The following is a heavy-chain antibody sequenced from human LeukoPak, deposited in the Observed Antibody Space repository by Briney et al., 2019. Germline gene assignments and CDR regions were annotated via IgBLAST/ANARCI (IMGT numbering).Heavy chain of an antibody. CDR3: ARVTSSGYSDYFDY. V-gene: IGHV4-59*01. CDR2: TYYSGST. J-gene: IGHJ4*02. Sequence: SETLSLTCTVSGGSISSYYWSWIRQPPGKGLEWIGYTYYSGSTSYNPSLKSRVTISVDTSKNQFSLKLSSVTAADTAVYYCARVTSSGYSDYFDYWGQGTLVTVSS. D-gene: IGHD3-22*01. CDR1: GGSISSYY.